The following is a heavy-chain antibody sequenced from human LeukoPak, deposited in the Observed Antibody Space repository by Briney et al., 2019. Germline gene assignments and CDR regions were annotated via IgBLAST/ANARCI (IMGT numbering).Heavy chain of an antibody. CDR3: TRAYWSGSSCYSFDY. Sequence: ASVKVSCKASGYVFTVYYMHWVRQAPGQGLEWMGWINPNIGGTNYAQKFQGRVTMTRDTSISTAYLELSRLRSDDTAVYFCTRAYWSGSSCYSFDYWGQGTLVIVSS. J-gene: IGHJ4*02. CDR1: GYVFTVYY. CDR2: INPNIGGT. D-gene: IGHD2-15*01. V-gene: IGHV1-2*02.